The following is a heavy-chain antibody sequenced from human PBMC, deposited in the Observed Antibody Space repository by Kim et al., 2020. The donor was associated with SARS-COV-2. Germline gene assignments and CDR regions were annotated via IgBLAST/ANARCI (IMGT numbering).Heavy chain of an antibody. CDR1: GGSISSSSYY. D-gene: IGHD3-22*01. J-gene: IGHJ4*02. CDR2: IYYSGST. V-gene: IGHV4-39*01. CDR3: ARLRNYYDSSGQYEGYFDY. Sequence: SETLSLTCTVSGGSISSSSYYWGWIRQPPGKGLEWIGSIYYSGSTYYNPSLKSRVTISVDTSKNQFSLKLSSVTAADTAVYYCARLRNYYDSSGQYEGYFDYWGQGTLVTVSS.